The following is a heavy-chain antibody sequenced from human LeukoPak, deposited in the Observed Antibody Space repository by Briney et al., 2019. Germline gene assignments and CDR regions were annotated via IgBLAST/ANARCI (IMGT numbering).Heavy chain of an antibody. D-gene: IGHD2-2*01. CDR3: ARHDVVVVPAASNWFDP. V-gene: IGHV4-34*01. Sequence: PSETLSLTCAVYGGSFSGYYWSWIRQPPGKGLEWIGEINHSGSTNYNPSLKSRVTISVDTSKNQFSLKLSSVTAADTAVYYCARHDVVVVPAASNWFDPWGQGTLVTVSS. CDR2: INHSGST. J-gene: IGHJ5*02. CDR1: GGSFSGYY.